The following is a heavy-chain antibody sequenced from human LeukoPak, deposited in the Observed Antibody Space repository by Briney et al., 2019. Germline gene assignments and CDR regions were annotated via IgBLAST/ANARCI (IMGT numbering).Heavy chain of an antibody. J-gene: IGHJ4*02. CDR2: ISAYNGNT. V-gene: IGHV1-18*04. D-gene: IGHD2-15*01. CDR3: ARDIPPGYCSGGSCYFDY. CDR1: GYTFTSYG. Sequence: ASVKVSCKASGYTFTSYGISWVRQAPGQGLEWMGWISAYNGNTNYAQKLQGRVTMTTDTSTSTAYMELRSLRSDGTAVYYCARDIPPGYCSGGSCYFDYWGQGTLVTVSS.